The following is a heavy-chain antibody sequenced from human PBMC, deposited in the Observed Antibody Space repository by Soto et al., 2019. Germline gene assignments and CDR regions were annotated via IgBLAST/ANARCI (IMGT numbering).Heavy chain of an antibody. CDR1: GDSISGYY. Sequence: QVQLQESGPGLVKPSETLSLTCTVSGDSISGYYWSWIRQPPGKGLEWIGYIYSRGNTNYNPSLKSRVTMSVDTSQNQFSLKLSSVTAADTAVYYCTRGYSGSEFWGQGALVTVSS. D-gene: IGHD1-26*01. CDR3: TRGYSGSEF. CDR2: IYSRGNT. V-gene: IGHV4-59*01. J-gene: IGHJ4*02.